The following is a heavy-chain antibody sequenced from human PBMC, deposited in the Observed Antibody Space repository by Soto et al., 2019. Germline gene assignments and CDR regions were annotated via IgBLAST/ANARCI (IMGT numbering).Heavy chain of an antibody. V-gene: IGHV1-2*04. J-gene: IGHJ3*02. D-gene: IGHD6-19*01. CDR3: ARAQEIAVAGHAFDI. Sequence: QVQLVQSGAEVKKPGASVKVSCKASGYTFTGYYIHWVRQVPGQGLEWLGWVNPNTGGTNYAQKHQGWGTVTRDTSISTDYMELSRLTSDDTAVYYCARAQEIAVAGHAFDIWGQGTMVTVSS. CDR2: VNPNTGGT. CDR1: GYTFTGYY.